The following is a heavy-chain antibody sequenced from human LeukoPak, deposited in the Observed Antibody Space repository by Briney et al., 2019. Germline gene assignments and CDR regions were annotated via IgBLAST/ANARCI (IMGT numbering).Heavy chain of an antibody. Sequence: ASVKVSCKASGYTFTSYDINWVRQATGQGLEWMGWMNPNSGNTGYAQKFQGRVTMTRNTSISTAYMELSSLRSEGTAVYYCARELGTTVTTGGYWGQGTLVTVSS. CDR2: MNPNSGNT. J-gene: IGHJ4*02. CDR3: ARELGTTVTTGGY. V-gene: IGHV1-8*01. D-gene: IGHD4-17*01. CDR1: GYTFTSYD.